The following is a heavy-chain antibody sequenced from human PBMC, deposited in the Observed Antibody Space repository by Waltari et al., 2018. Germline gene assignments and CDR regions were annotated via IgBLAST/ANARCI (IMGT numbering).Heavy chain of an antibody. CDR1: GGSIPTSRHY. CDR3: ATYVGASVGTAAFDV. D-gene: IGHD3-16*01. J-gene: IGHJ3*01. CDR2: ISYSGAT. V-gene: IGHV4-39*01. Sequence: QLHLQESGPGLVKPSQTQPLTCRVSGGSIPTSRHYGGWIRQPPVKGLEWTVTISYSGATYYNPSLRSRVTIALDTSKNQFSLKLNSVTAADTAVYYCATYVGASVGTAAFDVWGQGTMVTVSS.